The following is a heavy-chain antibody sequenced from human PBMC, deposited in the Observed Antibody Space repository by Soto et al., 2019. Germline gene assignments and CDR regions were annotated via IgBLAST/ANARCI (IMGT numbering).Heavy chain of an antibody. CDR1: GGSISSGGYY. V-gene: IGHV4-31*03. D-gene: IGHD4-17*01. CDR2: IYYSGST. CDR3: ARDLGDDYGDYLGAFDI. J-gene: IGHJ3*02. Sequence: SETLSLTCTVSGGSISSGGYYWSWIRQHPGKGLEWIGYIYYSGSTYYNPSLKSRVTISVDASKNQFSLKLSSVTAADTAVYYCARDLGDDYGDYLGAFDIWGQGTMVTVSS.